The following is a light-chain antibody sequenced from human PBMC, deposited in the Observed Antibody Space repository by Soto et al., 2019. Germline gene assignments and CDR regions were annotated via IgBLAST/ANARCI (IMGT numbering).Light chain of an antibody. Sequence: QSVLTQPASVSDSPGQSITISCTGTSSNVGGYNYVSWYQQHPGKAPKLMIYDVSNRPSGVSNRFSGSKSGNTASLTISGLQAEDEADYYCSSYTSSRTFVFGTGTKVTVL. CDR2: DVS. V-gene: IGLV2-14*01. J-gene: IGLJ1*01. CDR1: SSNVGGYNY. CDR3: SSYTSSRTFV.